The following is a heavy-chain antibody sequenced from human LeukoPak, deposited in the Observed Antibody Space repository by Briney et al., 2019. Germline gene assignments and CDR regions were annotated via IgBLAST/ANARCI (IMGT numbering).Heavy chain of an antibody. CDR3: AREEVMITFGGVVVTPYYYYGMDV. J-gene: IGHJ6*04. Sequence: SETLSLTCAVYGGSFSGYYWSWIRQPPGKGLEWIGEINHSGSTNYNPSLKSRVTISVDTSKNQFSLKLSSVTAADTAVYYCAREEVMITFGGVVVTPYYYYGMDVWGKGTTVTVSS. CDR1: GGSFSGYY. V-gene: IGHV4-34*01. CDR2: INHSGST. D-gene: IGHD3-16*02.